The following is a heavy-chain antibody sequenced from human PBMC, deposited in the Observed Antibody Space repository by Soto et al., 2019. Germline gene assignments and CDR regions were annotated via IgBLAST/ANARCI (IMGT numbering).Heavy chain of an antibody. V-gene: IGHV4-34*01. CDR3: ARLFAGATGNWYFDL. J-gene: IGHJ2*01. CDR2: ITHSGGI. CDR1: GGSFSGYY. D-gene: IGHD1-1*01. Sequence: PSETVSLTCAVYGGSFSGYYWSWVRQPPGKGLEWIGEITHSGGINYNPSLKSRVIMSLDTSKNQFSLRLNSVSDADTAVYYCARLFAGATGNWYFDLWGRGTLVTVSS.